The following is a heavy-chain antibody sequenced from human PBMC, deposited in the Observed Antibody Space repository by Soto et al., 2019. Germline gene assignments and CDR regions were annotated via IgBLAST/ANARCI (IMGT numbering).Heavy chain of an antibody. J-gene: IGHJ4*02. V-gene: IGHV1-8*01. CDR2: INTKSGNR. CDR1: GYAFTDYY. D-gene: IGHD4-17*01. CDR3: VRVYGAIDY. Sequence: GASVKVSCKASGYAFTDYYINWVRQATGQGLEWMGWINTKSGNRGYAQQFQGRVIMTSSTSITTAYMELSGLRSEDTAVYYCVRVYGAIDYWGQGTLVTVSS.